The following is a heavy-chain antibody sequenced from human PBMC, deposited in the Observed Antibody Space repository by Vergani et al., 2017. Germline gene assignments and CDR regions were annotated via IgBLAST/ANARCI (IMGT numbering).Heavy chain of an antibody. CDR1: GFTFSNFG. Sequence: VELVESAGGVVQPGGSLRLSCAASGFTFSNFGMHWIRQAPGKGLEWLAYIGKDGINTSYRDSVKGRFTVSRDNSKDTLYLQMDSLRSEDTALYYCAKYLRVSTDGLLDSWGPGTLVIVSS. J-gene: IGHJ4*02. CDR3: AKYLRVSTDGLLDS. CDR2: IGKDGINT. D-gene: IGHD5/OR15-5a*01. V-gene: IGHV3-30*02.